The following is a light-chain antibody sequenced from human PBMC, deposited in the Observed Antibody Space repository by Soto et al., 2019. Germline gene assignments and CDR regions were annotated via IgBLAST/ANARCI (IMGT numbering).Light chain of an antibody. V-gene: IGKV3-11*01. CDR2: DAS. CDR1: QSVSNTY. Sequence: DIVLTQSPATLSLSPGERATLSCMASQSVSNTYLAWYQQKPGQAPRLLIYDASNRATGIPARFSGSGSGTDFTLTISSLEPEDFAVYYCQQRSNWITFGQGTRLEI. CDR3: QQRSNWIT. J-gene: IGKJ5*01.